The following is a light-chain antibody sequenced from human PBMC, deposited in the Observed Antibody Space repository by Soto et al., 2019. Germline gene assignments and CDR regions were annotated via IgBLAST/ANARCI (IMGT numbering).Light chain of an antibody. J-gene: IGLJ2*01. Sequence: QPVLTQSPSASASLGASVKLTCTLSSGHSNYAIAWHQLQPEKGPRYLMKLNSDGSHIKGDGIPDPFSGSSSGAERYLTISSLQSEDEADYYCQTWGTGIQVFGGGTKLTVL. CDR3: QTWGTGIQV. CDR1: SGHSNYA. V-gene: IGLV4-69*01. CDR2: LNSDGSH.